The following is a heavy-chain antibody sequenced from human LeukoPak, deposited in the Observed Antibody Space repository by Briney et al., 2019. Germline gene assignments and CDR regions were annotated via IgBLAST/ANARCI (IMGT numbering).Heavy chain of an antibody. D-gene: IGHD3-22*01. CDR3: ASEYYYDSSGYYPRRLDY. CDR2: INHSGST. J-gene: IGHJ4*02. Sequence: PETLSLTCAVYGGSFSGYYWSWIRQPPGKGLEWIGEINHSGSTNYNPSLKSRVTISVDTSKNQFSLKLSSVTAADTAVYYCASEYYYDSSGYYPRRLDYWGQGTLVTVSS. V-gene: IGHV4-34*01. CDR1: GGSFSGYY.